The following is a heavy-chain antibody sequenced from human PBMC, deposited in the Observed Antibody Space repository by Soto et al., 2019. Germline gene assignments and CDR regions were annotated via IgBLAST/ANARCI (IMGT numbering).Heavy chain of an antibody. V-gene: IGHV1-69*13. CDR3: ARKEGVCSSTSCYVRYYYYGMDV. Sequence: SVKVSCKASGGTFSSYAISWVRQAPGQGLEWMGGIIPIFGTANYAQKFQGRVTITADESTSTAYMELSSLRSEDTAVYYCARKEGVCSSTSCYVRYYYYGMDVWGQGTTVTVSS. J-gene: IGHJ6*02. CDR2: IIPIFGTA. D-gene: IGHD2-2*01. CDR1: GGTFSSYA.